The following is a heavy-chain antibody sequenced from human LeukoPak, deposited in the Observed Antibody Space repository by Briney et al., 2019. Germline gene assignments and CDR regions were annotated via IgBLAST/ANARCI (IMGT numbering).Heavy chain of an antibody. Sequence: GALSLSFAASGFTFSSYAMSWVRQAPGKGLGWVSAISCSGGSTYYSDSVKGRFTISRDNSKNTLYLQMNSLRAEDTAVYYCAKIFTMEDYYYYYYMDVWGKGTTVTVSS. D-gene: IGHD3-10*01. J-gene: IGHJ6*03. CDR3: AKIFTMEDYYYYYYMDV. CDR1: GFTFSSYA. CDR2: ISCSGGST. V-gene: IGHV3-23*01.